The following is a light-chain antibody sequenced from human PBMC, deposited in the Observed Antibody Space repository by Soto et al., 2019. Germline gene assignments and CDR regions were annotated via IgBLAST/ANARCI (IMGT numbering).Light chain of an antibody. CDR3: QQYD. Sequence: ESVLTQSPVTLSLSPGEIATLSCRTSESISSEYLAWYQQRPGQAPRLLIYGASSRATGVPDRFSGSGSGTDFTLTITGLEPEDFAVYYCQQYDFGGGTKVDIK. CDR2: GAS. J-gene: IGKJ4*01. V-gene: IGKV3-20*01. CDR1: ESISSEY.